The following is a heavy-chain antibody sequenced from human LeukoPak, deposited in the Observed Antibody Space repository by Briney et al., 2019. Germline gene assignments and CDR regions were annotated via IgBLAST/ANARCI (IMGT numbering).Heavy chain of an antibody. D-gene: IGHD6-19*01. CDR3: VRTEVSSGSEDY. J-gene: IGHJ4*02. CDR1: GGSIISSAYY. CDR2: IYYSGST. V-gene: IGHV4-30-4*08. Sequence: PSETLSLTCTVSGGSIISSAYYWSWIRQPPGKGLEWIGHIYYSGSTHYNPSLKSRVTISLDTSKNQFSLKLSSVTAADTAVYYCVRTEVSSGSEDYWGQGTLVTVSS.